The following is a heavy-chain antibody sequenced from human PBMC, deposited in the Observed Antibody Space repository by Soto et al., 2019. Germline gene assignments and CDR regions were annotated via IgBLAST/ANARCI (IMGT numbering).Heavy chain of an antibody. J-gene: IGHJ5*02. Sequence: EVQLLESGGGLVQPGGSLRLSCAASGFTFSSYAMSWVRQAPGKGLEWVSAISGSGGSTYYADSVKGRFTISRDNYKNTLYLQMNSLRAEDTAVYYCAKDRGYCSGRSCTGHWFDPWGQGTLVTVSS. V-gene: IGHV3-23*01. CDR1: GFTFSSYA. D-gene: IGHD2-15*01. CDR2: ISGSGGST. CDR3: AKDRGYCSGRSCTGHWFDP.